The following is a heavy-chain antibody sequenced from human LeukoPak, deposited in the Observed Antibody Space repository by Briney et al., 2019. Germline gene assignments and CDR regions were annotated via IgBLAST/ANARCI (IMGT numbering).Heavy chain of an antibody. V-gene: IGHV3-15*01. CDR3: TTDIFYDTGAPHIVVVTAIPDNDY. D-gene: IGHD2-21*02. Sequence: GGSLRLSCAASGFTFSNAWMSWVRQAPGKGLEWVGRIKSKTDGGTTDYAAPVKGRFTISRDDSKNTLYLQMNSLKTEDTAVYYCTTDIFYDTGAPHIVVVTAIPDNDYWGQGTLVTVSS. J-gene: IGHJ4*02. CDR2: IKSKTDGGTT. CDR1: GFTFSNAW.